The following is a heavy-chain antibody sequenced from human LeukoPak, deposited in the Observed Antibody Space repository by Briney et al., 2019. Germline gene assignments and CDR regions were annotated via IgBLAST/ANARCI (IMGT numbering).Heavy chain of an antibody. D-gene: IGHD5/OR15-5a*01. CDR2: IKQDGSEK. CDR3: AKTLDIGSSYYFDY. V-gene: IGHV3-7*03. Sequence: GGSLRLSCAASGFTFSSYWMSWVRQAPGKGLEWVANIKQDGSEKYYVDSVKGRFTISRDNAKNSLYLQMNSLRAEDTAVYYCAKTLDIGSSYYFDYWGQGTLVTVSS. J-gene: IGHJ4*02. CDR1: GFTFSSYW.